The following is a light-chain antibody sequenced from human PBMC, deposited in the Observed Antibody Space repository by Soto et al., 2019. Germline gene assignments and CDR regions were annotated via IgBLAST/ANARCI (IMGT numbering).Light chain of an antibody. CDR1: QTISSW. CDR3: QHYNSYSEA. CDR2: KAS. V-gene: IGKV1-5*03. Sequence: DNQMTQSPSTLSGSTGNRVTITCRNSQTISSWLAWYQQKPGKATKRLIYKASTLKSGVPSRFSGSGSGTEFTLTISSLQPDDFATYYCQHYNSYSEAFGQGTKVDI. J-gene: IGKJ1*01.